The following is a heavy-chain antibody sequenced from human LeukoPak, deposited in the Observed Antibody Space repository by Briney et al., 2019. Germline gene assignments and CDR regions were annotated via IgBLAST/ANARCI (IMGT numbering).Heavy chain of an antibody. CDR3: AKRSGGYYDF. Sequence: GGSLRLSCAASGFTVSSDNMSWVRQAPGKTLEWVSVVYSGGGGTNYADSVRGRFTISRDDSKNTVYLQMNSLRVEDTAVNYCAKRSGGYYDFWGQGTLVTVSS. J-gene: IGHJ4*02. CDR1: GFTVSSDN. CDR2: VYSGGGGT. V-gene: IGHV3-66*02. D-gene: IGHD3-3*01.